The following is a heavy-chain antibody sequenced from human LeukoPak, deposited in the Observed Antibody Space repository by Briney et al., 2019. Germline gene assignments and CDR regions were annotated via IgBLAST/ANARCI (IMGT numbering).Heavy chain of an antibody. J-gene: IGHJ4*02. Sequence: GGSLRLSCAASGFTFSSYAMSWVRQAPGKGLEWVSAISGSGGSTYYADSVKGRFAISRDNSKNTLYLQMNNLRAEDTAVYYCAKDRGSGSYYHLARALDYWGQGTLVTVSS. CDR1: GFTFSSYA. CDR3: AKDRGSGSYYHLARALDY. D-gene: IGHD3-10*01. V-gene: IGHV3-23*01. CDR2: ISGSGGST.